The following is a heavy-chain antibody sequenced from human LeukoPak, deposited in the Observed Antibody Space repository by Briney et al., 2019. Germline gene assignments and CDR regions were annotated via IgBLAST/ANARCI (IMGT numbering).Heavy chain of an antibody. CDR3: ARESHDSSGYLGWKKCYYAMDV. CDR2: INPKTGAT. CDR1: GYSFTGHY. V-gene: IGHV1-2*02. J-gene: IGHJ6*02. D-gene: IGHD3-22*01. Sequence: ASVKVSCKASGYSFTGHYIHWVRQAPGQGLEWMGWINPKTGATSYAQKFQGRVTMTSDTSTSTADMDLRRLRSDDTALYFCARESHDSSGYLGWKKCYYAMDVWGQGTTVTVSS.